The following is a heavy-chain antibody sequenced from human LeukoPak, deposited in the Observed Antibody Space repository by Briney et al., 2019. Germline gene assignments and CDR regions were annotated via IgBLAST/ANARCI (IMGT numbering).Heavy chain of an antibody. J-gene: IGHJ4*02. D-gene: IGHD4-17*01. Sequence: SETLSLTCTVSGGSISSSSYYWGWIRQPPGKGLEWIGSMYYSGSTYYNPSLKSRITISVDTSKNQFSLKLSSVTAADTAMYYCATSTYGDYVNFDYWGQGTLVTVSS. CDR3: ATSTYGDYVNFDY. CDR1: GGSISSSSYY. CDR2: MYYSGST. V-gene: IGHV4-39*07.